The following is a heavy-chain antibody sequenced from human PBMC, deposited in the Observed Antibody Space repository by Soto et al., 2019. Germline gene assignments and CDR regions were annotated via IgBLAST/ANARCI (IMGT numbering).Heavy chain of an antibody. V-gene: IGHV3-23*01. CDR1: GFTFSSYA. J-gene: IGHJ3*02. Sequence: GGSLRLSCAASGFTFSSYAMSWVRQAPGKGLEWVSAMSGSGGSTYYADSVKGRFTISRDNSKNTLYLQMNSLRAEDTAVYYCAKDGYCTNGVCFPDAFDIWGQGTMVTVSS. CDR3: AKDGYCTNGVCFPDAFDI. D-gene: IGHD2-8*01. CDR2: MSGSGGST.